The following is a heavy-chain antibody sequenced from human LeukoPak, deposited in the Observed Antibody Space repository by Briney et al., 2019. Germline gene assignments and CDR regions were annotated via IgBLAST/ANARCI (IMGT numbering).Heavy chain of an antibody. CDR2: IYSGLTT. CDR1: GFTVSSNY. J-gene: IGHJ4*02. V-gene: IGHV3-66*01. Sequence: PGGSLRLSCAASGFTVSSNYMSWVRQAPGKGLEWVSVIYSGLTTYYADSVKGRFTISRDNSKNTLYLQMNSLRAEDTAVYYCARAPGYFFDYWGQGTLVTVSS. CDR3: ARAPGYFFDY. D-gene: IGHD3-9*01.